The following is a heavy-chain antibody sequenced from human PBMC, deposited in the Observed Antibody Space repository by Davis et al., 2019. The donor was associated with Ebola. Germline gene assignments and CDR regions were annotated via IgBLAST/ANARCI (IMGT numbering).Heavy chain of an antibody. CDR3: ARDRITAPFDY. Sequence: AASVKVSCKASGYTFTSYYMHWVRQAPGQGLEWMGIINPSGGSTSYAQKFQGRVTMTRDTSTSTAYMELRSLRSDDTAMYYCARDRITAPFDYWGQGTLVTVSS. V-gene: IGHV1-46*01. CDR1: GYTFTSYY. J-gene: IGHJ4*02. CDR2: INPSGGST. D-gene: IGHD1-14*01.